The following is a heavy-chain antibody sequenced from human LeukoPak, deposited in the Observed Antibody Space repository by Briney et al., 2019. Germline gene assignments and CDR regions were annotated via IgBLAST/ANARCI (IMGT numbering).Heavy chain of an antibody. CDR3: ARRAARPERYFDY. CDR1: GGSISSSSYY. V-gene: IGHV4-39*01. Sequence: SETLSLTCTVPGGSISSSSYYWGWIRQPPGKGLEWIGSIYYSGSTYYNPSLKSRVTISVDTSKNQFSLKLSSVTAADTAVYYCARRAARPERYFDYWGQGTLVTVSS. CDR2: IYYSGST. D-gene: IGHD6-6*01. J-gene: IGHJ4*02.